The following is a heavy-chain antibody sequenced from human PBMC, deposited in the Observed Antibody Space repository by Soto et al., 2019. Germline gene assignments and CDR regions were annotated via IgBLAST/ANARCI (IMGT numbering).Heavy chain of an antibody. Sequence: QVQLVQSGAEVKKPGSSVKVSCKASGGTFSSYAISWVRQAPGQGLEWMGGIIPIFGTANYAQTFQGRVTITADESTSTAYMELSSLRSEDTAVYYCASRIAARSYYYYGMDVWGQGTTVTVSS. J-gene: IGHJ6*02. D-gene: IGHD6-6*01. CDR1: GGTFSSYA. CDR2: IIPIFGTA. V-gene: IGHV1-69*01. CDR3: ASRIAARSYYYYGMDV.